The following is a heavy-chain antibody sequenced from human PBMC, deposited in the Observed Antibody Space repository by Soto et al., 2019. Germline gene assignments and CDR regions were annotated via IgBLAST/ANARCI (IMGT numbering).Heavy chain of an antibody. CDR2: INPNSGAT. J-gene: IGHJ1*01. CDR1: EYTYTGFY. CDR3: ARLYSG. V-gene: IGHV1-2*02. D-gene: IGHD5-12*01. Sequence: GASVKVSCQASEYTYTGFYMHWVRQAPGQGLEWMGWINPNSGATNYALKFQGRVTMTWDTSIITAYMELSGLTSDDTAIYYCARLYSGWGQGTLVTVSS.